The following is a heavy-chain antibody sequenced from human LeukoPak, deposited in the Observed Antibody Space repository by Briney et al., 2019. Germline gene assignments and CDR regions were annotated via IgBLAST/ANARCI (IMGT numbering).Heavy chain of an antibody. CDR3: ARHYRIVVVPAAMDY. V-gene: IGHV1-18*01. CDR1: GYTFIRYG. CDR2: ISPYNGNT. Sequence: ASVKVSCKASGYTFIRYGISWVRQAPGQGLEWMGWISPYNGNTKYLQKLQGRVTMTTDTSTSTAYMELRSLRSDDTAVYYCARHYRIVVVPAAMDYWGQGTLVTVSS. J-gene: IGHJ4*02. D-gene: IGHD2-2*01.